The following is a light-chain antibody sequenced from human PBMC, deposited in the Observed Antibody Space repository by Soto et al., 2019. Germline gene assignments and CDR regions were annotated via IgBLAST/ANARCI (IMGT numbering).Light chain of an antibody. Sequence: QSVLTQPASVSGSPGQSVTISCTGTSGDVGAYDYVSWYQHHPGKAPKLMIYDVTTRPSGVSDRFSGSKSGNTASLTISGLQAGDEADYYCSSCTSSSTLCVFGTGTKVTV. CDR2: DVT. CDR1: SGDVGAYDY. V-gene: IGLV2-14*03. J-gene: IGLJ1*01. CDR3: SSCTSSSTLCV.